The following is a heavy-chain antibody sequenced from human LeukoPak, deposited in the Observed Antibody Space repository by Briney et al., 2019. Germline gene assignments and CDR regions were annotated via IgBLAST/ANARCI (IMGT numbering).Heavy chain of an antibody. J-gene: IGHJ4*02. Sequence: PGGSLRLSCAASGFTFGSYNMNWVRQAPGKGLEWVSSISSSNSYIYYADSVKGRFTISRDNAKNSLFLQMNSLRAEDTAVYYCARGIMAAAMWETRGFDYWGQGTLVTVSS. CDR3: ARGIMAAAMWETRGFDY. V-gene: IGHV3-21*01. D-gene: IGHD2-2*01. CDR1: GFTFGSYN. CDR2: ISSSNSYI.